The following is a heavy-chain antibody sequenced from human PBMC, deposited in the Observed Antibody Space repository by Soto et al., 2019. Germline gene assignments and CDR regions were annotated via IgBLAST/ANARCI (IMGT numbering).Heavy chain of an antibody. V-gene: IGHV1-8*01. D-gene: IGHD3-22*01. Sequence: ASGKVSCTAAGYTFTIYHMSWVRQGTGQGLEWMGWMNHNSGNTGQAQTFQGRVTMTRNTYISTAYMELSSLRSEETAVYYCSRVREGYNDLLDYWGQGTHVTFSS. CDR2: MNHNSGNT. CDR1: GYTFTIYH. J-gene: IGHJ4*02. CDR3: SRVREGYNDLLDY.